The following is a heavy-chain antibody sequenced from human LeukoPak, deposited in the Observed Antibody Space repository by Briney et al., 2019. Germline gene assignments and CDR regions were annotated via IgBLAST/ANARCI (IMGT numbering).Heavy chain of an antibody. Sequence: GGSLRLSCAASGFTFSSYSMNWVRQAPGKGLEWVSSISSSSSYIYYADSVQGRFTISRDNAKNSLYLQMNSLRAEDTAVYYCARETGESSSSYDYWGQGTLVTVSS. CDR1: GFTFSSYS. CDR3: ARETGESSSSYDY. D-gene: IGHD6-13*01. CDR2: ISSSSSYI. V-gene: IGHV3-21*01. J-gene: IGHJ4*02.